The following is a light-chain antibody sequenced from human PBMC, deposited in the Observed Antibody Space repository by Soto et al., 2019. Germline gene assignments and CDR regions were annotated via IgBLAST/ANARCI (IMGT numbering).Light chain of an antibody. CDR2: DVS. CDR3: STYV. CDR1: TSDVGRYNY. J-gene: IGLJ1*01. Sequence: QSVLTQPASVSGSPGQSITISCTGTTSDVGRYNYVSWYQQHPGKAPKLIIYDVSNRPSGVSNRFSGSKSGNTASLTISGLRAEDEADSSTSTYVFGTGTKVTVL. V-gene: IGLV2-14*01.